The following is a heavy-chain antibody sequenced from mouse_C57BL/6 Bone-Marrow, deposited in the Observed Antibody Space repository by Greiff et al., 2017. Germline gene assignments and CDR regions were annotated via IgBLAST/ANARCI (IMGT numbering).Heavy chain of an antibody. CDR2: INYDGSST. D-gene: IGHD1-1*01. Sequence: EVMLVESEGGLVQPGSSMKLSCTASGFTFSDYYMAWVRQVPEKGLEWVANINYDGSSTYYLDSLKSRFIISRDNAKNILYLQMSSLKSEDTATYYCARDSHYGRGTYAMDYWGQGTSVTVSS. CDR1: GFTFSDYY. CDR3: ARDSHYGRGTYAMDY. J-gene: IGHJ4*01. V-gene: IGHV5-16*01.